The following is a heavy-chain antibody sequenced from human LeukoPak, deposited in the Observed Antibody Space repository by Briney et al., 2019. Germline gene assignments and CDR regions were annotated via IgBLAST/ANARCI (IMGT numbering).Heavy chain of an antibody. CDR2: IYSGGST. V-gene: IGHV3-53*01. CDR3: AREAAA. CDR1: GFSFGTYG. J-gene: IGHJ5*02. Sequence: QSGGSLRLSCAASGFSFGTYGMHWFRQAPGKGLEWVSVIYSGGSTYYADSVKGRFTISRDNSKNTLYLQMNSLTAEDTAVYYCAREAAAWGQGTLVTVSS.